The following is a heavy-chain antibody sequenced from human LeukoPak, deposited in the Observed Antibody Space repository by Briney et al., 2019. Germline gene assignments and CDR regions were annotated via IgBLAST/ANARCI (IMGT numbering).Heavy chain of an antibody. V-gene: IGHV3-48*01. J-gene: IGHJ1*01. CDR2: IGSAI. CDR1: GFTFSDFS. D-gene: IGHD3-10*01. Sequence: PGGSLRLSCVASGFTFSDFSLNWVRQAPGKGLEWISYIGSAIYYADSVKGRFTISRDKSKNTVSLQINSLSVEDTAIYYCAPYGSGNDYGQHWGQGTLVTVSS. CDR3: APYGSGNDYGQH.